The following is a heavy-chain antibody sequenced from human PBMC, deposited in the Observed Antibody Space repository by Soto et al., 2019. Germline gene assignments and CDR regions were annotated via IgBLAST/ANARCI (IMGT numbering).Heavy chain of an antibody. D-gene: IGHD6-13*01. V-gene: IGHV4-61*08. Sequence: ASEPLSLTCTVAEGKIISGGYCWSWIRQPPGKGLEWIGYIYYSGSTNYNPSLKSRVTISVDTSKNQFSLKLSSVTAADTAVYYCARGIAAAGRGYYFDYWGQGPLVTSP. J-gene: IGHJ4*02. CDR2: IYYSGST. CDR1: EGKIISGGYC. CDR3: ARGIAAAGRGYYFDY.